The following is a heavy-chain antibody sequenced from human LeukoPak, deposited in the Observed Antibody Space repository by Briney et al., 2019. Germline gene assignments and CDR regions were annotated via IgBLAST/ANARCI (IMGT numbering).Heavy chain of an antibody. CDR1: GGTFSSYA. CDR2: IIPIFGTA. V-gene: IGHV1-69*13. J-gene: IGHJ6*03. CDR3: ARGYCSGGSCYSDYYYYMDV. D-gene: IGHD2-15*01. Sequence: SVKVSCKASGGTFSSYAISWVRQAPGQGLEWMGGIIPIFGTANYAQKFQGRVTITADESTSTAYMELSSLRSEDTAVYYCARGYCSGGSCYSDYYYYMDVWGKGTTVTVSS.